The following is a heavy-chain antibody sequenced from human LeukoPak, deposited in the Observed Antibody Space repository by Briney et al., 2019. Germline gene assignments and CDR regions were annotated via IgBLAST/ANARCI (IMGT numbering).Heavy chain of an antibody. CDR3: ARDLAADKRALDV. J-gene: IGHJ6*02. V-gene: IGHV3-11*05. CDR2: IATGSRFT. CDR1: GFSLSDHH. D-gene: IGHD6-25*01. Sequence: GGSLRLSCVASGFSLSDHHMTWIRQAPGKGLGWLSFIATGSRFTEWADSVRGRFTISRDDATNSLYLQLNNLRADDTAVYYCARDLAADKRALDVWGQGTAVIVAS.